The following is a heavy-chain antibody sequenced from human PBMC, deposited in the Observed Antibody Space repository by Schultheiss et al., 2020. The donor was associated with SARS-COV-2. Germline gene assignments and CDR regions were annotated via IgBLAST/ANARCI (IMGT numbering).Heavy chain of an antibody. Sequence: SETLSLTCTVSGGSISSSSYYWGWIRQPPGKGLEWIGSIYYSGSTYYNPSLKSRVTISVDTSKNQFSLKLSSVTAADTAVYYCARSGRVAARPGGRYYYYYCMDVWGQGTTVTVSS. J-gene: IGHJ6*02. D-gene: IGHD6-6*01. CDR1: GGSISSSSYY. CDR2: IYYSGST. V-gene: IGHV4-39*07. CDR3: ARSGRVAARPGGRYYYYYCMDV.